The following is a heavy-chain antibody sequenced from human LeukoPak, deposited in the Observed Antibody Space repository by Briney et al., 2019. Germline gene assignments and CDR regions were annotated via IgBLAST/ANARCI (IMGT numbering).Heavy chain of an antibody. CDR2: ISWDGEGT. J-gene: IGHJ4*02. Sequence: GGSLRLSCAASGFNFEDYTMHWVRQAPGKGLEWVCLISWDGEGTYADSVKGRFTISRDNAKNSLYLEMNNLRAEDTAVYYCVRDKIVGPTILDYWGQGTLVTVSS. V-gene: IGHV3-43*01. CDR1: GFNFEDYT. CDR3: VRDKIVGPTILDY. D-gene: IGHD1-26*01.